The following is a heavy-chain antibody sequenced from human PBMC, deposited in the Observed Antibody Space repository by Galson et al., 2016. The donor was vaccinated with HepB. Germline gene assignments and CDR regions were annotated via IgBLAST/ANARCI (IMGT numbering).Heavy chain of an antibody. CDR3: AKTVTTISPHDSNDLDV. V-gene: IGHV4-34*01. Sequence: ANYNPSLRSRVTISVDVSNNQFSLNLKSLSAADTAVYYCAKTVTTISPHDSNDLDVWGQGTTVTVSS. J-gene: IGHJ6*02. D-gene: IGHD4-17*01. CDR2: A.